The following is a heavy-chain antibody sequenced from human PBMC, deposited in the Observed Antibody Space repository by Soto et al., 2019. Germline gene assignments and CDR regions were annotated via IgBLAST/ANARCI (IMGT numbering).Heavy chain of an antibody. CDR2: MNPNSGNT. V-gene: IGHV1-8*01. J-gene: IGHJ6*03. D-gene: IGHD3-3*01. CDR1: GYTFTSYD. Sequence: ASVKVSCKASGYTFTSYDINWVRQATGQGLEWMGWMNPNSGNTGYAQKFQGRVTRTRNTSISTAYMELSSLGSEDTAVYYCARVGFEFLNQRDFMDVWGKGTTVTVSS. CDR3: ARVGFEFLNQRDFMDV.